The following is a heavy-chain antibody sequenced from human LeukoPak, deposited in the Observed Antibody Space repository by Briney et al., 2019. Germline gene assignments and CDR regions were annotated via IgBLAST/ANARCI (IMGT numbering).Heavy chain of an antibody. CDR2: IIPIFGTA. D-gene: IGHD2-15*01. J-gene: IGHJ5*02. V-gene: IGHV1-69*01. CDR3: ASHGGSRPRNNWFDP. CDR1: GGTFSSYA. Sequence: AASVKVSCKASGGTFSSYAISWVRQAPGQGLEWMGGIIPIFGTANYAQKFQGRVTITADESTSTAYMELSSLRSEATAVYYCASHGGSRPRNNWFDPWGQGTLVTVSS.